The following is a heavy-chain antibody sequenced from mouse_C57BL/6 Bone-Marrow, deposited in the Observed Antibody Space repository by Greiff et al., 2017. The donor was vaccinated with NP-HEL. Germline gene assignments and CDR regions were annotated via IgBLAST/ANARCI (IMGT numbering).Heavy chain of an antibody. J-gene: IGHJ3*01. CDR1: GYTFTSYW. CDR2: IHPNSGST. CDR3: ARSPYFYVSRGLAN. Sequence: QVQLQQPGAELVKPGASVKLSCKASGYTFTSYWMHWVKQRPGQGLEWIGMIHPNSGSTNYNEKFKSKATLTVDKSSSTAYMQLSSLTSEDSAVYYCARSPYFYVSRGLANWGQGALVTVSA. D-gene: IGHD1-1*01. V-gene: IGHV1-64*01.